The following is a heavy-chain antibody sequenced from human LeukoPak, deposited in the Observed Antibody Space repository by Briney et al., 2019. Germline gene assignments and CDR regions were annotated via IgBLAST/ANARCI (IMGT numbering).Heavy chain of an antibody. CDR3: ARVKEGYSSRAPWFDP. D-gene: IGHD6-13*01. CDR1: GYTFTSYD. V-gene: IGHV1-8*01. CDR2: MNPNSGNT. Sequence: ASVKVSCKASGYTFTSYDINWVRQATGQGREWMGWMNPNSGNTGYAQKFQGRVNMTRNTSISTAYMELSSLRSEDTAVYYCARVKEGYSSRAPWFDPWGQGTLVAVSS. J-gene: IGHJ5*02.